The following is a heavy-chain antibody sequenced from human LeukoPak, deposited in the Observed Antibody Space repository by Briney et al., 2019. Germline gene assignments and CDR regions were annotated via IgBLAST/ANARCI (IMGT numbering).Heavy chain of an antibody. CDR2: ISYNGGRK. CDR3: ARQEARNYYYEGLDY. D-gene: IGHD3-22*01. Sequence: PGGSLRLSCVASGFSFSGYAIHWVRQAPGKGLEWVALISYNGGRKDYADSVKGRSTIDRDNSKNTVYLHMNSLRPDDTAIYFCARQEARNYYYEGLDYWGQGNLVTVSS. CDR1: GFSFSGYA. J-gene: IGHJ4*02. V-gene: IGHV3-30*04.